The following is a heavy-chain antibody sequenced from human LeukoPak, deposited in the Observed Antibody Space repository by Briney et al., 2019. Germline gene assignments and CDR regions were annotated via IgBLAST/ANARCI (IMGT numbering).Heavy chain of an antibody. CDR1: GYTFTTSW. J-gene: IGHJ4*02. Sequence: GKSLKISCQGFGYTFTTSWIGWVRQLPGKGLEWMAIIYAGNSYTKYSPSFQGQVSISTDRSISTAYLQWSSLQASDTAIYYCAILNHPDGRVYWGQGTPVT. D-gene: IGHD5-24*01. V-gene: IGHV5-51*01. CDR2: IYAGNSYT. CDR3: AILNHPDGRVY.